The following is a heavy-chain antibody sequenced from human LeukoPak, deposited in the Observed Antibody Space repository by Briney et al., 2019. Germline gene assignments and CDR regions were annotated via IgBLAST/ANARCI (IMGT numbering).Heavy chain of an antibody. J-gene: IGHJ4*02. CDR3: ARGRGDRTVVTLVEY. CDR2: INHSGST. Sequence: SETLSLTCAVYGGSFSGYYWSWIRQPPGKGLEWIGEINHSGSTNYNPSLKSRVTISVDTSKNQFSLKLSSVTAADTAVYYCARGRGDRTVVTLVEYWGQGTLVTVSS. CDR1: GGSFSGYY. V-gene: IGHV4-34*01. D-gene: IGHD4-23*01.